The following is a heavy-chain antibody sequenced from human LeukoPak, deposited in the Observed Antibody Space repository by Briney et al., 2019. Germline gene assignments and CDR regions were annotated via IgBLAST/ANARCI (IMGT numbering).Heavy chain of an antibody. V-gene: IGHV1-18*01. CDR2: ISAYNGNT. J-gene: IGHJ6*02. CDR1: VYTLTRYG. Sequence: GASVKVSCQASVYTLTRYGISWVRQAPGQGLEWMGWISAYNGNTNYAQKLQGRVTMTTDTSTSTAYMELRSLRSDDTAVYYCARDSAGPITMIVEGPYYYGMDVWGQGTTVTVSS. CDR3: ARDSAGPITMIVEGPYYYGMDV. D-gene: IGHD3-22*01.